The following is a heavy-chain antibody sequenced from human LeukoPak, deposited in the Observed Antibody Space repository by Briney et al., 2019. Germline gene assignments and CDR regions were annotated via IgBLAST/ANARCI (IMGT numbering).Heavy chain of an antibody. CDR3: ARSPAATAQGPFDY. CDR2: INWNGGST. Sequence: RPGGSLRLSCAASGFTFDDYGKSWVRQAPGKGLEWVSGINWNGGSTGYADSVKGRFTISRDNAKNSLYLQMNSLRAEDTALYYCARSPAATAQGPFDYWGQGTLVTVSS. D-gene: IGHD2-2*01. J-gene: IGHJ4*02. V-gene: IGHV3-20*04. CDR1: GFTFDDYG.